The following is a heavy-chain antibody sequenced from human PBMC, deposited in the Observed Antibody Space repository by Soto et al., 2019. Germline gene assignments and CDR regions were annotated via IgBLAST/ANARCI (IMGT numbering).Heavy chain of an antibody. CDR1: GCTFSSYA. J-gene: IGHJ3*02. CDR3: ARDLGIVGATGAFDI. D-gene: IGHD1-26*01. V-gene: IGHV1-69*13. Sequence: ASVKVSCKASGCTFSSYAISWVRQAPGQGLEWMGGIIPIFGTANYAQKFQGRVTITADESTSTAYMELSSLRSEDTAVYYCARDLGIVGATGAFDIWGQGTMVTVS. CDR2: IIPIFGTA.